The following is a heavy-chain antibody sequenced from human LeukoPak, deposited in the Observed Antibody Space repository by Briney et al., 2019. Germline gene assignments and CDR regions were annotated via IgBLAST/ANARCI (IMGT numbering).Heavy chain of an antibody. J-gene: IGHJ4*02. V-gene: IGHV3-21*01. CDR3: ARDRYSYGDFDY. Sequence: GGSLRLSCAASGFTFSSYSMNWVRQAPGKGLEWVSSISSRSSYIYYADSVKGRFTISRDNAKNSLYLQMNSLRAEDTAVYYCARDRYSYGDFDYWGQGTLVTVSS. D-gene: IGHD5-18*01. CDR1: GFTFSSYS. CDR2: ISSRSSYI.